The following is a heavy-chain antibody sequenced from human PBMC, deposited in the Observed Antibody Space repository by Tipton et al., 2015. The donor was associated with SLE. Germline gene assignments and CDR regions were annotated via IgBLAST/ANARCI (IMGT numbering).Heavy chain of an antibody. V-gene: IGHV4-34*01. J-gene: IGHJ6*02. CDR1: GGSFSGYY. Sequence: TLSLTCAVYGGSFSGYYWSWIRQPPGKGLEWIGEINHSGSTNYNPSLKSRVTISVDTSKNQFSLKLSSVTAADTAVYYCAEGLLDSSRSHYNGVDVWGHGSAATVSS. CDR3: AEGLLDSSRSHYNGVDV. D-gene: IGHD6-13*01. CDR2: INHSGST.